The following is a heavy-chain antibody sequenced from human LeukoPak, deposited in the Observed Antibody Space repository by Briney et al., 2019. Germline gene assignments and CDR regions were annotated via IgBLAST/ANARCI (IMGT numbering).Heavy chain of an antibody. CDR1: GYTFTGYY. V-gene: IGHV1-2*02. D-gene: IGHD2-2*02. CDR3: ARDPGYCSSTSCYTSSNNWFDP. J-gene: IGHJ5*02. Sequence: ASVKVSCKASGYTFTGYYMHWVRQAPGQGLEWMGWINPNSGGTNYAQKFQGRVTMTGDTSISTAYMELSRLRSDDTAVYYCARDPGYCSSTSCYTSSNNWFDPWGQGTLVTVSS. CDR2: INPNSGGT.